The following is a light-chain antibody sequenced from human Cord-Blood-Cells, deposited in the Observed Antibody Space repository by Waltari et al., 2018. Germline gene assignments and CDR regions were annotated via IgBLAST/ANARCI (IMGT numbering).Light chain of an antibody. Sequence: QSALTQPASVSGSPGQSITISCTGTSSDVGSYNLVSWYQQHPGKAPKLMIYEGSKRPSGVSNRVSVSKSGNAASLTISGLQAEDGADYYCCSYAGSSSWVFGGGTKLTVL. J-gene: IGLJ3*02. CDR1: SSDVGSYNL. V-gene: IGLV2-23*01. CDR2: EGS. CDR3: CSYAGSSSWV.